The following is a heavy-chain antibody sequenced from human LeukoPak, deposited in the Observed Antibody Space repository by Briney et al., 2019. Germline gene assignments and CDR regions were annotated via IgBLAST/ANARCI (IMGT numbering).Heavy chain of an antibody. D-gene: IGHD3-22*01. J-gene: IGHJ6*02. V-gene: IGHV3-48*01. CDR3: AKSTAYSITMIIVIKPMDV. Sequence: GGSLRLSCAASGFTFSSYSMNWVRQAPGKGLEWVSYISSSSSTIYYADSVKGRFTISRDNAKNSLYLQMNSLRAEDTAVYYCAKSTAYSITMIIVIKPMDVWGQGTTVTVSS. CDR2: ISSSSSTI. CDR1: GFTFSSYS.